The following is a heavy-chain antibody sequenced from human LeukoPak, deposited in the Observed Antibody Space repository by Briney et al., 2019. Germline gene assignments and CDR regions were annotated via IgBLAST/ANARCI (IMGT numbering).Heavy chain of an antibody. V-gene: IGHV1-2*02. J-gene: IGHJ6*03. CDR1: GYTFTGYY. CDR3: ARDRLVPAAYYYYYYMDV. Sequence: ASVKVSCKASGYTFTGYYMHWVRQAPGQGPEWMGWINPNSGGTNYAQKFQGRVTMTRDTSISTAYMELSRLRSDDTAVYYCARDRLVPAAYYYYYYMDVWGKGTTVTVSS. D-gene: IGHD2-2*01. CDR2: INPNSGGT.